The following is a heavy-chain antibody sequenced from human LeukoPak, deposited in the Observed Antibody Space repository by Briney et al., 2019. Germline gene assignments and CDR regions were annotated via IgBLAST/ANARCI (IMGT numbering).Heavy chain of an antibody. D-gene: IGHD3-10*01. CDR1: GFTFSNAW. CDR2: IKSKTDGGTT. V-gene: IGHV3-15*01. J-gene: IGHJ6*02. Sequence: GGSLRLSCAASGFTFSNAWMSWVRQAPGKGLEWVSRIKSKTDGGTTDYTAPVKGRFTISRDDSKNTLYLQMNSLKTEDTAVYYCTTGPFDYYGSASYLANGMDVWGQGTTVTVSS. CDR3: TTGPFDYYGSASYLANGMDV.